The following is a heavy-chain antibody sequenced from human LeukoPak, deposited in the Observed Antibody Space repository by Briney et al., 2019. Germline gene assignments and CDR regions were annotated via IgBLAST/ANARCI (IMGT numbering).Heavy chain of an antibody. Sequence: SETLSLTCTVSGGSISSYYWSWIRQPPGKGLECIGYIYYSGSTNYNPSLKSRVTISIDTSKNQFSLKLSSVTAADTAVYYCAREHMVRGVINRWGQGALVTVSS. CDR2: IYYSGST. CDR3: AREHMVRGVINR. D-gene: IGHD3-10*01. CDR1: GGSISSYY. V-gene: IGHV4-59*12. J-gene: IGHJ4*02.